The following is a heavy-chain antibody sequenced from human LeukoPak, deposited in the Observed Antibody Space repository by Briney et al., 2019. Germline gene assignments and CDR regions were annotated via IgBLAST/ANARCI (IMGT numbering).Heavy chain of an antibody. Sequence: SVKVSCKASGGTFSSYAISWVRQAPGQGLDWMGEIIPIFGTANYAQKFQGRVTITADKSTSTAYMELSSLRSEDTAVYYCARYSSGWPRGNYYYYYYMDVWGKGTTVTVSS. J-gene: IGHJ6*03. V-gene: IGHV1-69*06. CDR3: ARYSSGWPRGNYYYYYYMDV. D-gene: IGHD6-19*01. CDR1: GGTFSSYA. CDR2: IIPIFGTA.